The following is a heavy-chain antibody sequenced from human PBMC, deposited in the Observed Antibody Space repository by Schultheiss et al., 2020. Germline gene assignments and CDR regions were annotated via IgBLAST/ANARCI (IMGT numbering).Heavy chain of an antibody. CDR3: EAIAPIDY. V-gene: IGHV3-48*04. CDR2: ISSSGSTI. J-gene: IGHJ4*02. D-gene: IGHD2-2*02. Sequence: GESLKISCVASGFSFSSYSMNWVRQAPGKGLEWVSYISSSGSTIYYADSVKGRFTISRDNAKNSLYLQMNSLRAEDTAVYYCEAIAPIDYWGQGTLVTVSS. CDR1: GFSFSSYS.